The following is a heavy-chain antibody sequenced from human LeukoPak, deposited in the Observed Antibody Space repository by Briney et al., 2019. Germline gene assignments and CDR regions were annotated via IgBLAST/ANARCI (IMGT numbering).Heavy chain of an antibody. CDR1: GFTFSSYS. CDR3: ARDDLLHRNWFDP. V-gene: IGHV3-21*04. D-gene: IGHD3-22*01. CDR2: ISSSSYI. Sequence: GGSLRLSCAASGFTFSSYSMNWARQAPGKGLEWVSSISSSSYIYYADSVKGRFTISRDNAKNSLYLQMNSLRVEDTAFYYCARDDLLHRNWFDPWGQGTLVTVSS. J-gene: IGHJ5*02.